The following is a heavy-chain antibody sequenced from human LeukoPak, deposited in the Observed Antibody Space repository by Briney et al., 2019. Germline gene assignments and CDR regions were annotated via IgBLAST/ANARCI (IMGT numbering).Heavy chain of an antibody. CDR2: MNPNSGNT. V-gene: IGHV1-8*03. CDR1: GYTFTSYD. J-gene: IGHJ5*02. D-gene: IGHD3-3*01. CDR3: ARAGRITIFGVVIIGYNWFDP. Sequence: ASVKLSCKASGYTFTSYDINWVRQATGQGLEWMGWMNPNSGNTGYAQKFQGRVTITRNTSISTAYMELSSLRSEDTAVYYCARAGRITIFGVVIIGYNWFDPWGQGTLVTVS.